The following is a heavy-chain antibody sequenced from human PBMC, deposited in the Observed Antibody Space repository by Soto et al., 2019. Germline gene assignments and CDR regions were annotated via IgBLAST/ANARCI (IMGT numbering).Heavy chain of an antibody. CDR1: GFSLNTHGVG. CDR3: AHTDVRYCGGDCYHPNRFDP. Sequence: QITLKESGPTLVKPTQTLTLTCSFSGFSLNTHGVGVGWIRQPPGKALECLALIYWDDNKRYSPSLKNRLAITKDTSKNHVVLTMTNMDPVDTGTYYCAHTDVRYCGGDCYHPNRFDPWGQGTLVTVSS. CDR2: IYWDDNK. J-gene: IGHJ5*02. V-gene: IGHV2-5*02. D-gene: IGHD2-21*02.